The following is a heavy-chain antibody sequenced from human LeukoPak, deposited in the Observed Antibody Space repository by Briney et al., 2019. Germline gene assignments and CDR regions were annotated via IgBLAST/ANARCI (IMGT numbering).Heavy chain of an antibody. Sequence: GESLKISCKGSGYSFTNYWIGWVRQLPGRGLEGLGIFYPGDSDTRYNPSFQGQVTISADKSIRPAYLQWSSLKASATAMYYCARHVQCVEELDPDDAFDIGGQGTMVTVSS. D-gene: IGHD3-10*01. CDR3: ARHVQCVEELDPDDAFDI. V-gene: IGHV5-51*01. J-gene: IGHJ3*02. CDR2: FYPGDSDT. CDR1: GYSFTNYW.